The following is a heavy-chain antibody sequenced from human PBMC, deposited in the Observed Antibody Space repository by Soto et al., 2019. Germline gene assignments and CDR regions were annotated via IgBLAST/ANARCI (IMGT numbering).Heavy chain of an antibody. CDR3: GRLRMYTFGNYYRFIDY. CDR2: IFYNGST. CDR1: GGPINNYY. J-gene: IGHJ4*02. V-gene: IGHV4-59*01. Sequence: SETLSLTCTVSGGPINNYYWSWIRQSPGGGLEYIGYIFYNGSTNYNPSLKSRVSISVDTSKSQFSLRLSSVSAADTAVYYCGRLRMYTFGNYYRFIDYWGQGTLVTVSS. D-gene: IGHD3-10*01.